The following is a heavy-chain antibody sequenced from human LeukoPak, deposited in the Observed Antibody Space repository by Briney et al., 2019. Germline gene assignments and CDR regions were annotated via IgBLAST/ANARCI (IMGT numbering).Heavy chain of an antibody. V-gene: IGHV4-30-2*01. CDR1: GGSISGVDYP. D-gene: IGHD1-1*01. CDR2: IFQSGST. J-gene: IGHJ5*02. CDR3: ARVGSEWNDVRYNWFDP. Sequence: PSQTLSLTCAVSGGSISGVDYPGAWIRPPPGKGLEWIGYIFQSGSTYYNPFLKSRVTISVDRSKNQVSLKLSSVTAADTAVYYSARVGSEWNDVRYNWFDPWGQGTLVTVSS.